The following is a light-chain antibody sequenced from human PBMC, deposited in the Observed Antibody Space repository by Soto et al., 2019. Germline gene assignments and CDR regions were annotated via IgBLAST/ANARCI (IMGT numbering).Light chain of an antibody. Sequence: EIVMTQSPATLSVSPGESATLSCRASQSISGNVAWYQQKPGLAPRLLIYHTSTRATGVPARLSGSGSGTEFSLTISSLQSEDSAVYFCQRYDNWPLTFGGGTKVDI. CDR2: HTS. CDR3: QRYDNWPLT. CDR1: QSISGN. J-gene: IGKJ4*01. V-gene: IGKV3-15*01.